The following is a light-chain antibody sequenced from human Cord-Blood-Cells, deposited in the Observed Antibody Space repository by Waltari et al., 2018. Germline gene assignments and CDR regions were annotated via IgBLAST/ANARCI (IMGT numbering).Light chain of an antibody. CDR1: SSDVGGYNY. J-gene: IGLJ2*01. V-gene: IGLV2-8*01. CDR2: EVS. CDR3: SSYAGSNKV. Sequence: QSALTQPPSASGSPGQSFTISCTGTSSDVGGYNYVSWYQQHPGKAPKLMIYEVSKRPSGGPDRFSGSKSGNTASLTVSGLQAEDEADYYCSSYAGSNKVFGGGTKLTVL.